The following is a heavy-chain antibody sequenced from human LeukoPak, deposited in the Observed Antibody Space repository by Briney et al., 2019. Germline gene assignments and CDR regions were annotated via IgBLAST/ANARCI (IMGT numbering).Heavy chain of an antibody. CDR2: INHSGDT. V-gene: IGHV4-34*01. J-gene: IGHJ2*01. CDR1: GGSFSGYY. D-gene: IGHD2-15*01. Sequence: PSETLSLTCAVSGGSFSGYYWTWIRQPPGQGLERVGQINHSGDTNYNPSLKSRATMSVDTSTNQFSLKLTSLTAADTAVYYCARGRDCSGGSCFSWYFDLWGRGTLVTVSS. CDR3: ARGRDCSGGSCFSWYFDL.